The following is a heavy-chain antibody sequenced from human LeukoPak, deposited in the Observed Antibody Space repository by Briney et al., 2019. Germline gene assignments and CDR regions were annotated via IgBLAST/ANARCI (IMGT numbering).Heavy chain of an antibody. CDR2: IYYSGST. CDR3: ARGGLIAARSYFDY. CDR1: GGSISSYY. J-gene: IGHJ4*02. Sequence: SETLSLTCTVSGGSISSYYWSWIRQPPGKGLEWIGYIYYSGSTNYNPSLKSRVTISVATSNNQFSLKLSSVTAADTAVYYCARGGLIAARSYFDYWGQGPLVTVFS. D-gene: IGHD6-6*01. V-gene: IGHV4-59*01.